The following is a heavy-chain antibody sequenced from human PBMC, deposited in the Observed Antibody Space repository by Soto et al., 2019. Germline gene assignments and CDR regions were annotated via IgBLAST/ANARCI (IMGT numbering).Heavy chain of an antibody. V-gene: IGHV1-18*01. CDR3: ARGTYFDY. Sequence: QVQLVQSGAEVKKPGASVKVSCKASGYTLNTYGITWVRQAPGQGLEWMGWISANNDHTNYPQKLQGRVTMTTDTSPITAYMELRSLTPDDTAVYYCARGTYFDYWGQGTLVTVSS. CDR2: ISANNDHT. CDR1: GYTLNTYG. J-gene: IGHJ4*02.